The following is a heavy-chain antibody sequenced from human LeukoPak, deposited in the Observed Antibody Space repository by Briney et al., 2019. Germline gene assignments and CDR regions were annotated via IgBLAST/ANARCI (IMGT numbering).Heavy chain of an antibody. D-gene: IGHD3-3*01. CDR3: AKAPRTIFGVVIIPAPDY. CDR2: ITTGDGNT. Sequence: GGSLRLSCTASGFTFSSYTMTWVRQAPGKGLKWVSTITTGDGNTYYADSVKGRFTVSRDDSKNTLYLQMNSLRAEDTAVYYCAKAPRTIFGVVIIPAPDYWGQGTLVAVSS. V-gene: IGHV3-23*01. J-gene: IGHJ4*02. CDR1: GFTFSSYT.